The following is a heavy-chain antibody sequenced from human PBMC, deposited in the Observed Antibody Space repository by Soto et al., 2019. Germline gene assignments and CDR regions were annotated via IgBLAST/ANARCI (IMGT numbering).Heavy chain of an antibody. CDR1: EFTFSNFV. CDR3: AKDFGSRYYYYAMDV. J-gene: IGHJ6*02. D-gene: IGHD6-13*01. V-gene: IGHV3-30*18. Sequence: PGGSLRLAGAASEFTFSNFVMHWVRQAPGKGLEWVALISFDGNYSYHADSVKGRFTISRYNSMNTLSLQMNSLRSEDTAVYYCAKDFGSRYYYYAMDVSGQGTTVTVSS. CDR2: ISFDGNYS.